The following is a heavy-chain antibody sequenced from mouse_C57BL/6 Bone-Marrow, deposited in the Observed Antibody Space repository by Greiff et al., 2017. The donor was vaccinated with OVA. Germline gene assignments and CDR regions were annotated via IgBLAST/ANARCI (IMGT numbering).Heavy chain of an antibody. V-gene: IGHV2-9-1*01. J-gene: IGHJ4*01. Sequence: VKLVESGPGLVAPSQSLSITCTVSGFSLTSYAISWVRQPPGKGLEWLGVIWTGGGTNYNSALKSRLSISKDNSKSQVFLKMNSLQTDDTARYYCARNSDGYYVGYAMDYWGQGTSVTVSS. D-gene: IGHD2-3*01. CDR1: GFSLTSYA. CDR2: IWTGGGT. CDR3: ARNSDGYYVGYAMDY.